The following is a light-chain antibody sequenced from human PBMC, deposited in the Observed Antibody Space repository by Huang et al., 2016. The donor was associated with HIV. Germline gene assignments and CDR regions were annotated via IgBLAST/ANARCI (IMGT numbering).Light chain of an antibody. CDR2: DAS. V-gene: IGKV1-33*01. Sequence: DIQMTQSPSSLSASVGDRVIITCQASHDISAYLNWYQQKPGTAPRLRIHDASSLGGGVPSRFSGTGSGTEFTLTISSVEPEDFATYYCQHYDNGPRYTFGQGTKLEIK. J-gene: IGKJ2*01. CDR3: QHYDNGPRYT. CDR1: HDISAY.